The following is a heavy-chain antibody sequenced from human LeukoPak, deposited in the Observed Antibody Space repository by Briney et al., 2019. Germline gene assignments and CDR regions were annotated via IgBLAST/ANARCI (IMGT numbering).Heavy chain of an antibody. D-gene: IGHD3-22*01. CDR3: AKERKYYYASSGYLFDP. V-gene: IGHV3-23*01. CDR2: ISGSGGST. Sequence: GGSLRLSCAASGFTFSSYAMSWVRQAPGKGLEWVSAISGSGGSTYYADSVKGRFTISRDNSKNTPYLQMNSLRAEDTAVYYCAKERKYYYASSGYLFDPWGQGTLVTVSS. J-gene: IGHJ5*02. CDR1: GFTFSSYA.